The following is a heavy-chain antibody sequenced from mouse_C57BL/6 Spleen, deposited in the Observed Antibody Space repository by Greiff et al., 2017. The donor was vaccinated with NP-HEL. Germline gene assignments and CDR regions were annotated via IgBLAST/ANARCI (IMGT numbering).Heavy chain of an antibody. Sequence: EVQLQQSGPELVKPGASVKISCKASGYTFTDYYMNWVKQSHGKSLEWIGDINPNNGGTSYNQKFKGKATLTVDKSSSTAYMELRSLTSEDSAVYYCARSDYDYWGQGTSVTVSS. V-gene: IGHV1-26*01. CDR1: GYTFTDYY. CDR2: INPNNGGT. J-gene: IGHJ4*01. D-gene: IGHD2-4*01. CDR3: ARSDYDY.